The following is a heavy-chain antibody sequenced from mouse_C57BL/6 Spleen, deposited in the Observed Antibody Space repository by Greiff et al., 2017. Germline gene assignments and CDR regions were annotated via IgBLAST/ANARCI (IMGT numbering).Heavy chain of an antibody. Sequence: QVQLQQSGAELMKPGASVKLSCKATGYTFTGYWIEWVKQRPGHGLEWIGEILPGSGSTNYNEKFKGKATFTADTSANTADMQLSSLTTEDSAIYYCASIGYDGYDGGFLYWGQGTTLTVSS. CDR3: ASIGYDGYDGGFLY. J-gene: IGHJ2*01. CDR2: ILPGSGST. V-gene: IGHV1-9*01. CDR1: GYTFTGYW. D-gene: IGHD2-3*01.